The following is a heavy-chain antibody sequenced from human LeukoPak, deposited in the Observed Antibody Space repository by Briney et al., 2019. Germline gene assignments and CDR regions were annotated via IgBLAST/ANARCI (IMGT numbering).Heavy chain of an antibody. D-gene: IGHD3-22*01. J-gene: IGHJ4*02. V-gene: IGHV3-33*01. CDR3: ARDLSGYYLSNNFDY. CDR1: GFMFNSYG. Sequence: PGGSLRLSCAASGFMFNSYGMNWVRQAPGKGLEWVAVIWYDGSNKYYADSVKGRFTISRDNSKNTLYLQMNSLRAEDTAVYYCARDLSGYYLSNNFDYWGQGTLVTVSS. CDR2: IWYDGSNK.